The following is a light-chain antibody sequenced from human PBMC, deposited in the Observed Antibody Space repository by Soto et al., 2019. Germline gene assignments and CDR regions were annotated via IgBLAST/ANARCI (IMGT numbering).Light chain of an antibody. V-gene: IGLV2-14*03. Sequence: QSALAQPASVSGSPGQSITISCTGTSSDVGAYDFVSWYQQHPDKAPKLMIYEVSNRPSGVSYRFSGSKSVNTATLTISGLQAEDEADYYCSSYTTSNTRQIVFGTGTKVTVL. CDR2: EVS. CDR1: SSDVGAYDF. J-gene: IGLJ1*01. CDR3: SSYTTSNTRQIV.